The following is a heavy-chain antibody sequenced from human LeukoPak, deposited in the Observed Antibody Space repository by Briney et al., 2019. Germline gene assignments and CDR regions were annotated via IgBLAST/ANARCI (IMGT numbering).Heavy chain of an antibody. CDR1: GGSISSSSYY. CDR2: IYYSGST. CDR3: ARIIVSTGGYSSVDPLHWFDP. D-gene: IGHD6-25*01. Sequence: PSETLSLTCTVSGGSISSSSYYWGWIRQPPGKGLEWIGSIYYSGSTYYNPSLKSRVTISVDTSKNQFSLKLSSVTAADTAVYYCARIIVSTGGYSSVDPLHWFDPWGQGTLVTVSS. V-gene: IGHV4-39*07. J-gene: IGHJ5*02.